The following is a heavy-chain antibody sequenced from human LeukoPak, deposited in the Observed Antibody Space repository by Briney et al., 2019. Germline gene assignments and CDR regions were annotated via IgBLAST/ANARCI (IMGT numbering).Heavy chain of an antibody. D-gene: IGHD3-3*01. CDR1: GFTLSLYS. CDR3: ARDASNIDFAPYFYYMDV. CDR2: IGRSSQYI. V-gene: IGHV3-21*01. Sequence: GGSLRLSCTASGFTLSLYSMHWVRQAPGKGLEWVSSIGRSSQYIYYGDSVRGRFTISRDNAKNSLYLDMNSPRAEDTAVYYCARDASNIDFAPYFYYMDVWGKGTTVTVS. J-gene: IGHJ6*03.